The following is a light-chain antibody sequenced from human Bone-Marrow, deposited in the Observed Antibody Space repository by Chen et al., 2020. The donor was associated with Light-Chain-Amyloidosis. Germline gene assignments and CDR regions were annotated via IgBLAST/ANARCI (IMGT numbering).Light chain of an antibody. CDR2: EVT. V-gene: IGLV2-14*01. Sequence: QSALTQPASVSGSPGQSITISCTGTSSDVGGDNHVSWYQPHPDNAPKLMIYEVTNRPSWVPDRFSGSKSDNTASLTISGLQTEDEADYFCSSYTITNTLVFGSGTRVTVL. J-gene: IGLJ1*01. CDR1: SSDVGGDNH. CDR3: SSYTITNTLV.